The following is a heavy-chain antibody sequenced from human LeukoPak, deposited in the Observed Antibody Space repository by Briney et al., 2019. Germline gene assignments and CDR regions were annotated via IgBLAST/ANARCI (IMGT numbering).Heavy chain of an antibody. CDR3: AELGITMIGGV. Sequence: PGGSLRLSCADSAFSFSNYEMNWVRQAPGKGLEWVSYISSSGSTIYYADSVKGRFTISRDNAKNSLYLQMNSLRAEDTAVYYCAELGITMIGGVWGKGTTVTISS. D-gene: IGHD3-10*02. V-gene: IGHV3-48*03. CDR1: AFSFSNYE. J-gene: IGHJ6*04. CDR2: ISSSGSTI.